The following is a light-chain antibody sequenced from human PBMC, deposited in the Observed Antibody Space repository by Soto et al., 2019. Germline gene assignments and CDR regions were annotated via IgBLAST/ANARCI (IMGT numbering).Light chain of an antibody. CDR1: QSVSSY. CDR2: DAS. Sequence: EIVLTQSPATLSLSPGERATLSCRASQSVSSYLAWYQQKPGQAPRLLIYDASNRATGVPARFSGSGSGTDFTLPISSLEPEDFAVYYCQQRSNWPLTFGEGPRWRSN. J-gene: IGKJ4*01. CDR3: QQRSNWPLT. V-gene: IGKV3-11*01.